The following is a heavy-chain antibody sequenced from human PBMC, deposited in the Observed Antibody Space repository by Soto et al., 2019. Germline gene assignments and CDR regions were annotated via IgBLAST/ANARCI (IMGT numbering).Heavy chain of an antibody. CDR2: IYWDEDK. V-gene: IGHV2-5*02. J-gene: IGHJ4*02. CDR3: AHTQAGRRRQDPFDY. CDR1: GFSLTSSGAG. Sequence: QITLKESGPTLLKPTQTLTLTCSFSGFSLTSSGAGVGWIRQPPGKALERLAVIYWDEDKRYSPSLRSRLTITKDTSKNQVVLTMTNLDPADTATYFCAHTQAGRRRQDPFDYWGQGTLVTVSS. D-gene: IGHD6-13*01.